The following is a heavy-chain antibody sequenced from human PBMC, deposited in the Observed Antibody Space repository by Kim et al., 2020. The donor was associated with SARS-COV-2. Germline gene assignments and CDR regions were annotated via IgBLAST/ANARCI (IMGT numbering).Heavy chain of an antibody. CDR3: ARDSWYYDFWSGYFPSGGYYYYCYMDV. J-gene: IGHJ6*03. D-gene: IGHD3-3*01. CDR1: GFTFSSYA. V-gene: IGHV3-30*04. Sequence: GGSLRLSCAASGFTFSSYAMHWVRQAPGKGLEWVAVISYDGSNKYYADSVKGRFTISRDNSKNTLYLQMNSLRAEDTAVYYCARDSWYYDFWSGYFPSGGYYYYCYMDVWGKGTTVTVS. CDR2: ISYDGSNK.